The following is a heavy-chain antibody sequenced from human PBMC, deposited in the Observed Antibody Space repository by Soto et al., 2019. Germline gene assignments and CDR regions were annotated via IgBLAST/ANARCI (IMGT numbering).Heavy chain of an antibody. D-gene: IGHD1-7*01. CDR3: TTDIGTTHYYYYYYGMDA. CDR2: IKSKTDGGPT. Sequence: GGSLRLSCAASGFTFSNTWMSWVRQAPGKGLEWVGRIKSKTDGGPTDYAAPVQGRFTISRDDPKNTLYLQMNSLKTEDTAVYYCTTDIGTTHYYYYYYGMDAWGQGTTVTVSS. CDR1: GFTFSNTW. V-gene: IGHV3-15*01. J-gene: IGHJ6*02.